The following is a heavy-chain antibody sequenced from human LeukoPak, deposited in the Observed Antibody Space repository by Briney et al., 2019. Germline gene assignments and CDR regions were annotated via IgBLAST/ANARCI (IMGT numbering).Heavy chain of an antibody. CDR3: ARGQKQLVNPPFDY. D-gene: IGHD6-13*01. Sequence: ASVKVSCKVSGYTLTELSMHWVRQAPGKGLEWMGGFDPEDGETIYAQKFQGRVTMTEDTSTDTAYMELSSLRSDDTAVYYCARGQKQLVNPPFDYWGQGTLVTVSS. CDR2: FDPEDGET. CDR1: GYTLTELS. J-gene: IGHJ4*02. V-gene: IGHV1-24*01.